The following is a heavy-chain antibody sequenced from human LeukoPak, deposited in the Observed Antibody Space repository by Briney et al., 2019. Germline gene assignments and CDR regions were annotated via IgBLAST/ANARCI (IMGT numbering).Heavy chain of an antibody. CDR2: IIPILGIA. V-gene: IGHV1-69*04. J-gene: IGHJ3*02. CDR1: GGTLSSYA. CDR3: ATTGGTIFGGANAFDI. D-gene: IGHD3-3*01. Sequence: SVKVSCKASGGTLSSYAISWVRQAPGQGLEWMGRIIPILGIANYAQKFQGRVTITADKSTSTAYTELSSLRSEDTAVYYCATTGGTIFGGANAFDIWGQGTMVTVSS.